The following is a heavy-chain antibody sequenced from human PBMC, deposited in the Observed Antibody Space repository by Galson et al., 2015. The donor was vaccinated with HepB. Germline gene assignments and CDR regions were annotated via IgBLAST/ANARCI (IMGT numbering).Heavy chain of an antibody. Sequence: ETLSLTCAVYGGSFSGYYWSWIRQPPGKGLEWIGEINHSGSTNYNPSLKSRVTISVDTSKNQFSLKLSSVTAADTAVYYCARGGYRRVGATRRDYYFDYWGQGTLVTVSS. CDR3: ARGGYRRVGATRRDYYFDY. CDR1: GGSFSGYY. CDR2: INHSGST. V-gene: IGHV4-34*01. D-gene: IGHD1-26*01. J-gene: IGHJ4*02.